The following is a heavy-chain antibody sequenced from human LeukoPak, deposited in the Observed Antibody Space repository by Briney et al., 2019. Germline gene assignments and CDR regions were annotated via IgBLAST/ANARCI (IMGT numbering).Heavy chain of an antibody. J-gene: IGHJ5*02. CDR3: ARGSLPAASTPPKELNWFDP. V-gene: IGHV1-18*01. Sequence: GASVKVSCKASGHTFTSYGISWVRQAPGQGLEWMGWISAYNGNTNYAQKLQGRVTMTTDTSTSTAYMELRSLRSDDTAVYYCARGSLPAASTPPKELNWFDPWGQGTLVTVSS. D-gene: IGHD6-13*01. CDR1: GHTFTSYG. CDR2: ISAYNGNT.